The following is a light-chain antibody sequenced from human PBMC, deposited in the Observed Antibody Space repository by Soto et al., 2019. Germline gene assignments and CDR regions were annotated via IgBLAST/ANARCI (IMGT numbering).Light chain of an antibody. Sequence: EIVLTQSPGTLSLSPGERATLSCRASQSVSSSYLAWYQQKPGQAPRLLIYGASSRATVIPDRYSGSGSGTDFTLTISRLEPEDFAEYYCLQYGSSPYTFGQGTKLEIK. CDR1: QSVSSSY. V-gene: IGKV3-20*01. CDR3: LQYGSSPYT. CDR2: GAS. J-gene: IGKJ2*01.